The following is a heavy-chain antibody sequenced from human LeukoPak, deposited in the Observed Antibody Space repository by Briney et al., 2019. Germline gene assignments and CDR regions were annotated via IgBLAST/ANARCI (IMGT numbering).Heavy chain of an antibody. Sequence: GGSLRLSCAASGFTFSSYSMNWVRQAPGKGLEWVSVIYSGGSTYYADSVKGRFTISRDNSKNTLYLQMNSLRAEDTAVYYCARGEVRGTGGDYWGQGTLVTVSS. V-gene: IGHV3-66*01. CDR3: ARGEVRGTGGDY. CDR2: IYSGGST. CDR1: GFTFSSYS. J-gene: IGHJ4*02. D-gene: IGHD3-10*01.